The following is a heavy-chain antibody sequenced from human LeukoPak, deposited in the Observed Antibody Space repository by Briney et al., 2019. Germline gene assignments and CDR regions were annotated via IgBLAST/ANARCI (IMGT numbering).Heavy chain of an antibody. J-gene: IGHJ3*02. CDR2: IYYRRST. CDR1: GGSISSSSYY. V-gene: IGHV4-39*01. Sequence: SETLSLMCTVSGGSISSSSYYWASVRRPPGKGLEWYGSIYYRRSTYYNPSLKSRATISVDTSKKQFSLKRSSVTAADTAVYYCARFHPAAAFEIWGQETMVTVSS. CDR3: ARFHPAAAFEI. D-gene: IGHD6-25*01.